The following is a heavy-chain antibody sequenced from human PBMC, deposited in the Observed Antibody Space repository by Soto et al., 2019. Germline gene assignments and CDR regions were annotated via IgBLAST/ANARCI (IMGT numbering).Heavy chain of an antibody. J-gene: IGHJ4*02. Sequence: SETLSLTCTVSGGSISSSSYYWGWIRQPPGKGLEWIGEINHSGSTNYNPYLKSRVTISVDTPKNQFSLKLSSVTAADTAVYYCARRAKHIVVVTAIGYFDYRGQGTLVTVSS. CDR1: GGSISSSSYY. CDR3: ARRAKHIVVVTAIGYFDY. CDR2: INHSGST. D-gene: IGHD2-21*02. V-gene: IGHV4-39*07.